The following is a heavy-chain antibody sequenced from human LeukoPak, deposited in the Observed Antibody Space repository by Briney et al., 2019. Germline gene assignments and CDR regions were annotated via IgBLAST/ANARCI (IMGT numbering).Heavy chain of an antibody. V-gene: IGHV3-30*02. D-gene: IGHD3-3*01. Sequence: GGSLRLSCAASGFTFSSYGMHWVRQAPGKGLEWVAFIRYDGSNKYYADSVKGRFTISRDNSKNTLYLQMNSLRAEDTAVYYCATNVLRFLEHYYYYMDVWGKGTTVTVSS. CDR1: GFTFSSYG. CDR3: ATNVLRFLEHYYYYMDV. CDR2: IRYDGSNK. J-gene: IGHJ6*03.